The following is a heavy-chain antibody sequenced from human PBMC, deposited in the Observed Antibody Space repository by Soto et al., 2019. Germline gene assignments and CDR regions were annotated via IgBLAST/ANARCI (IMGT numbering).Heavy chain of an antibody. Sequence: PGGSLRLSCAASGFTFSSYVIHWVRQAPGKGLEWVAVISYDGSNKYYADSVKGRFTISRDNSKNTLYLQMNSLRAEDTAVYYCARDKGRLRFLEWLTNYYYYGMDVWGQGTTVTVSS. V-gene: IGHV3-30-3*01. CDR1: GFTFSSYV. J-gene: IGHJ6*02. CDR3: ARDKGRLRFLEWLTNYYYYGMDV. D-gene: IGHD3-3*01. CDR2: ISYDGSNK.